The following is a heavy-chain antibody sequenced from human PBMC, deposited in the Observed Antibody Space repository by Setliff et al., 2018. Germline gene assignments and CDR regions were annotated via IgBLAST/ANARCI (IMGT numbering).Heavy chain of an antibody. CDR2: IGARNVQT. J-gene: IGHJ3*02. D-gene: IGHD7-27*01. V-gene: IGHV1-18*04. CDR1: GYTFTTFG. Sequence: ASVKVSCKAFGYTFTTFGISWVRQAPGQGPEWMGWIGARNVQTKYAQKFQDRVTMTTDTSTSTGYMGLRSLTSDDTAVYYCARRWETGDQDAYDIWGQGTRSPSPQ. CDR3: ARRWETGDQDAYDI.